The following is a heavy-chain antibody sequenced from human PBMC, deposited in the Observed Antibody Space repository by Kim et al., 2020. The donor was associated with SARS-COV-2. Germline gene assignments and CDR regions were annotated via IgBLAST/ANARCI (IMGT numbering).Heavy chain of an antibody. CDR2: IYTSGST. CDR3: ARDVGFRGAALVRWFDP. D-gene: IGHD6-6*01. J-gene: IGHJ5*02. CDR1: GGSISSGSYY. V-gene: IGHV4-61*02. Sequence: SETLSLTCTVSGGSISSGSYYWSWIRQPAGKGLEWIGRIYTSGSTNYNPSLKSRVTISVDTSKNQFSLKLSSVTAADTAVYYCARDVGFRGAALVRWFDPWGQGTLVTVSS.